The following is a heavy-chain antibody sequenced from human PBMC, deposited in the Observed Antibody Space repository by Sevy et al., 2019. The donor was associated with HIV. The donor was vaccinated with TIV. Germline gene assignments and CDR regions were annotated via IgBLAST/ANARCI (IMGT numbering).Heavy chain of an antibody. CDR2: ISYDGSNK. CDR1: GFTFSSYA. D-gene: IGHD6-13*01. J-gene: IGHJ6*02. Sequence: GGSLRLSCAASGFTFSSYAMHWVRQAPGKGLEWVAVISYDGSNKYYADSVKGRFTLSRDNSKNTLYLQMNSLRAEDTAVYYCARGTDTGYSSSWYVDYYYYGMDVWGQGTTVTVSS. CDR3: ARGTDTGYSSSWYVDYYYYGMDV. V-gene: IGHV3-30-3*01.